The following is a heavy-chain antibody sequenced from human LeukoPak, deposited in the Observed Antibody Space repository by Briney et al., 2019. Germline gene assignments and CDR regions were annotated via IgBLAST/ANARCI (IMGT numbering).Heavy chain of an antibody. Sequence: GGSLRLSCAASGFTFSSYAMSWLRQAPGKGLEWVSCISARGSGTYYADSVKRRFTISRDNSKNTLYLQMNSLRAEDTAVYYCAKVTRWSWGQGTLVTVSS. CDR2: ISARGSGT. D-gene: IGHD2-21*02. V-gene: IGHV3-23*01. J-gene: IGHJ5*02. CDR3: AKVTRWS. CDR1: GFTFSSYA.